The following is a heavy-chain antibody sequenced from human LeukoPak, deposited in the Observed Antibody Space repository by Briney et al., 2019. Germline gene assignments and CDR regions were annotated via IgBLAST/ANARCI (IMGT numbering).Heavy chain of an antibody. Sequence: GGSLRLSCAASGFTFSNFWMHWVRQAPGKGLVWVALIYGNGSFTRYADSVKGRFTISRDNAKNTVYLQMNSLRVEDTAVYYCARVYETTGYLYWGQGSLVTVSS. V-gene: IGHV3-74*01. D-gene: IGHD3-22*01. CDR2: IYGNGSFT. CDR3: ARVYETTGYLY. CDR1: GFTFSNFW. J-gene: IGHJ4*02.